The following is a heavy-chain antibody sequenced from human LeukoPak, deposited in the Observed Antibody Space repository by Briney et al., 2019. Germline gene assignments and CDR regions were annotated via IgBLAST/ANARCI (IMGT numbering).Heavy chain of an antibody. CDR3: ARDLERYYGSGSYLDY. V-gene: IGHV3-33*01. CDR2: IWYDGSNK. D-gene: IGHD3-10*01. J-gene: IGHJ4*02. CDR1: GFTFSSYG. Sequence: GGSLRLSCAASGFTFSSYGMHWVRQAPGKGLEWVAVIWYDGSNKYYADSVKGRFTISRDNSKNTLYLQMNSLRAEDTAEYYCARDLERYYGSGSYLDYWGQGTLVTVSS.